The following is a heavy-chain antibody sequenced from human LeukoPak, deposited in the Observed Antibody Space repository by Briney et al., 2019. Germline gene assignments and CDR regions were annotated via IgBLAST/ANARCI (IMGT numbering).Heavy chain of an antibody. V-gene: IGHV1-24*01. D-gene: IGHD2-8*01. Sequence: ASVKLSCKVSGYTLTELSMHWVRLAPGKGLERMGGFDLEDGETIYAQKFQGRVTMTEDTSTDTAYMELSSLRSEDTAVYYCATGPRSVWDYFDYWGQGTLVTVSS. J-gene: IGHJ4*02. CDR2: FDLEDGET. CDR3: ATGPRSVWDYFDY. CDR1: GYTLTELS.